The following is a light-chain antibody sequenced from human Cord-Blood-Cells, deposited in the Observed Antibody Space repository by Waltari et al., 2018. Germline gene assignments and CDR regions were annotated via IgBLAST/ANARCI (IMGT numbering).Light chain of an antibody. J-gene: IGLJ2*01. Sequence: SYVLTQPPSVSVAPGKTARITCGGNNIGSKSVHWYQQKPGQAPVLVIYYDSDRPSGIPERFSGSHSGNTATLTISRVEAGDDADYYCQVWDSSSDHPVFGGGTKLTVL. CDR3: QVWDSSSDHPV. CDR2: YDS. CDR1: NIGSKS. V-gene: IGLV3-21*04.